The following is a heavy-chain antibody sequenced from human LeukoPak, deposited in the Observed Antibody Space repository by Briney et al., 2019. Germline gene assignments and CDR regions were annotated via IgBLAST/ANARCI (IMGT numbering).Heavy chain of an antibody. CDR1: GYNFTNYW. CDR2: IYSDDSDI. D-gene: IGHD6-6*01. J-gene: IGHJ4*02. Sequence: HGESLQISCKGSGYNFTNYWIGWVRQVPGKGLEWMGIIYSDDSDIRYSPSFQGQVTISADKSITTAYLQWSSLQASDTAIYYCARGIAGRGVHPYYFDYWGQGTLVTVSS. V-gene: IGHV5-51*01. CDR3: ARGIAGRGVHPYYFDY.